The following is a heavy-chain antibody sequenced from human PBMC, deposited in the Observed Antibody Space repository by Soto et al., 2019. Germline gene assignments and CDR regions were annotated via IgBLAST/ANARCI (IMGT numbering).Heavy chain of an antibody. Sequence: ASVKVSCKASGYTFTSYGISWVGQAPGQGLEWMGWISAYNGNTKYAQKLQGRVTTTTDTSTSTAYMELRSLRSDDTAVYYCARDLGGSYYAPVEYWGQGTLVTVSS. D-gene: IGHD1-26*01. CDR3: ARDLGGSYYAPVEY. CDR2: ISAYNGNT. CDR1: GYTFTSYG. J-gene: IGHJ4*02. V-gene: IGHV1-18*01.